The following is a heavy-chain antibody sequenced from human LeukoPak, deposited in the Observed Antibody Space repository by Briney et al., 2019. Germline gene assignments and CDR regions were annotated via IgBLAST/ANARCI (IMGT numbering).Heavy chain of an antibody. Sequence: SETLSLTCTVSGASISRSDYFWGWIRQPPGKGLEWIGSIYYSGSTYYSPSLKGRVTISVDTSRNQFSLKLNSVTAADTAVYYCATGTIAVNYFDYWGQGTLVTVSS. J-gene: IGHJ4*02. D-gene: IGHD6-19*01. CDR3: ATGTIAVNYFDY. CDR2: IYYSGST. V-gene: IGHV4-39*01. CDR1: GASISRSDYF.